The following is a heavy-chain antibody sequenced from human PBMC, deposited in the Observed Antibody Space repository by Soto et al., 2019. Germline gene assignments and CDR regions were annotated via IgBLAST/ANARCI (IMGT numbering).Heavy chain of an antibody. D-gene: IGHD6-6*01. CDR2: INPNSGGT. CDR1: GYTFTGYY. V-gene: IGHV1-2*04. CDR3: ARGGIAARRWGYYYYYGMDV. Sequence: QVQLVQSGAEVKKHGASVKVSCKASGYTFTGYYMHWVQQAPGQGLEWMGWINPNSGGTNYAQKFQGWVTMTRDTSISTAYMELSRLRSDDTAVYYCARGGIAARRWGYYYYYGMDVWGQGTTVTVSS. J-gene: IGHJ6*02.